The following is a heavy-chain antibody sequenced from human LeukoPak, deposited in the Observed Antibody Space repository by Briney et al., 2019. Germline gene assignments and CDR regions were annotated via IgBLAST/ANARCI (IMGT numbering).Heavy chain of an antibody. Sequence: GSSVKVSCKASGGTFSSYAISWVRQAPGQGLEWMGGIIPIFGTANYAQKFQGRVTITTDESTSTAYMELSSLRSEDTAVYYCASMDIVVVPAAMSAFDIWGHGTMVTVSS. V-gene: IGHV1-69*05. CDR1: GGTFSSYA. CDR3: ASMDIVVVPAAMSAFDI. D-gene: IGHD2-2*03. J-gene: IGHJ3*02. CDR2: IIPIFGTA.